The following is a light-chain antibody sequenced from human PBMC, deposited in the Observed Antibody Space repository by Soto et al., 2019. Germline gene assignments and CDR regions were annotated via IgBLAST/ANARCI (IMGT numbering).Light chain of an antibody. J-gene: IGLJ2*01. CDR2: GNS. CDR1: SSNIGAGYD. Sequence: QSVLTQPPSVSGAPGQRVTISCTGSSSNIGAGYDVHWYQQLPGTAPKLLIYGNSNRPSGVPDRFSGSKSGTSVSLAITGLQAEDEADYYCQSYDSSLSASVVFGGGTKLTVL. CDR3: QSYDSSLSASVV. V-gene: IGLV1-40*01.